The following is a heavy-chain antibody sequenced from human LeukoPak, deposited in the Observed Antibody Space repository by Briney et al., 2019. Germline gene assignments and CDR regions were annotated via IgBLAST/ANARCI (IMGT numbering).Heavy chain of an antibody. D-gene: IGHD3-3*01. Sequence: ASVKVSCKASGYTFTSYDINWVRQATGRGLEWMGWMNPNSGNTGYAQKFQGRVTMTRNTSISTAYMELSSLRSEDTAVYYCASAGFDYDFWSGYYRYWGQGTLVTVSS. CDR1: GYTFTSYD. CDR2: MNPNSGNT. V-gene: IGHV1-8*01. J-gene: IGHJ4*02. CDR3: ASAGFDYDFWSGYYRY.